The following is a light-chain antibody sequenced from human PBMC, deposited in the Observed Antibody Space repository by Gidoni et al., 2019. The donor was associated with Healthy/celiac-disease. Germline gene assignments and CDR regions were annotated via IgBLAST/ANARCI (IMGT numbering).Light chain of an antibody. CDR3: CSYAGSSYV. J-gene: IGLJ1*01. Sequence: QSALTQPRSVSGSPGQSVTISCTGTSSDVGGYNYVSWYQQHPGKAPKLMIYDVSKGPSGVPXXFSXSKSGNTASLTXSGLQAEDEADYYCCSYAGSSYVFGTGXKVTVL. CDR1: SSDVGGYNY. V-gene: IGLV2-11*01. CDR2: DVS.